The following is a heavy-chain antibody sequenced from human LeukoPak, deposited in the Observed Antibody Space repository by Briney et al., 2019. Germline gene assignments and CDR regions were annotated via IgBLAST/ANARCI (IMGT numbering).Heavy chain of an antibody. CDR1: GGSISSYY. CDR2: IYYSGST. V-gene: IGHV4-59*01. D-gene: IGHD3-10*01. J-gene: IGHJ4*02. Sequence: SGTLSLTCTVSGGSISSYYWSWIRQPPGKGLEWIGYIYYSGSTNYNPSLKSRVTISVDTSKNQFSLKLSSVTAADTAVYYCARVEYYGSGSLFFYFDYWGQGTLVTVSS. CDR3: ARVEYYGSGSLFFYFDY.